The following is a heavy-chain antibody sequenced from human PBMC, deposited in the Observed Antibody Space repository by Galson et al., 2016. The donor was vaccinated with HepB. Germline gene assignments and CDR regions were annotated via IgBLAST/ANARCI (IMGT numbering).Heavy chain of an antibody. Sequence: LRLSCAASGISFSTFSMNWVRQAPGQGLEWLSSISSNGDFINYADSVKGRFAISRDNADNSLFLHMSSLRAEDTAIYYCARDNSHCGRTSCIPTYRYFDLWGRGTLVTVSS. CDR1: GISFSTFS. J-gene: IGHJ2*01. CDR2: ISSNGDFI. D-gene: IGHD2-2*01. CDR3: ARDNSHCGRTSCIPTYRYFDL. V-gene: IGHV3-21*01.